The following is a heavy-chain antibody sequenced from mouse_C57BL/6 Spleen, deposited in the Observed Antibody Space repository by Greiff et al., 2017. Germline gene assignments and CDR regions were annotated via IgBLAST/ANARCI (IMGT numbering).Heavy chain of an antibody. J-gene: IGHJ4*01. CDR2: ISSGSSTI. V-gene: IGHV5-17*01. CDR1: GFTFSDYG. CDR3: ARCYYYGSSSFYAMDY. D-gene: IGHD1-1*01. Sequence: EVQLKESGGGLVKPGGSLKLSCAASGFTFSDYGMHWVRQAPEKGLEWVAYISSGSSTIYYADTVKGRFTISRDNAKNTLFLQMTSLRSEDTAMYYCARCYYYGSSSFYAMDYWGQGTSVTVSS.